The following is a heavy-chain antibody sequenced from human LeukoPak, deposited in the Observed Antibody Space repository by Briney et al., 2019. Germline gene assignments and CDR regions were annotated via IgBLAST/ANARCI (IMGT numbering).Heavy chain of an antibody. D-gene: IGHD2-2*01. CDR2: ISGSGGST. V-gene: IGHV3-23*01. CDR1: GFTFSSYA. J-gene: IGHJ4*02. CDR3: ANGGLGYCSSTSCQDFDY. Sequence: GGSLRLSCAASGFTFSSYAMSWVRQAPGKGLEWVSAISGSGGSTYYADSVKGRFTISRDNSKNTLYLQMNSLRAEDTAVYYCANGGLGYCSSTSCQDFDYWGQGTLVTVSS.